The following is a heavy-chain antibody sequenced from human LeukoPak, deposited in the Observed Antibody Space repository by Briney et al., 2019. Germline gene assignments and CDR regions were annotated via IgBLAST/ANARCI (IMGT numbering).Heavy chain of an antibody. CDR2: ISSSSSYI. V-gene: IGHV3-21*01. CDR1: GFTFSSYS. Sequence: GGSLRLSCAASGFTFSSYSMSWVRQAPGKGLEWVSSISSSSSYIYYADSVKGRFTISRDNAKNSLYLQMNSLRAEDTAVYYCARDLPYGDWYFDLWGRGTLVTVSS. CDR3: ARDLPYGDWYFDL. J-gene: IGHJ2*01. D-gene: IGHD4-17*01.